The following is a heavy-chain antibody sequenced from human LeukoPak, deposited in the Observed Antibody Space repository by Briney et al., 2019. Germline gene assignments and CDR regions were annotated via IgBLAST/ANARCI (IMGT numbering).Heavy chain of an antibody. CDR3: EREGGWTFDF. Sequence: GGSLRLSCAASGFTFSSFEMNWVRQAPGKGLEWVSYISSGGSTRYYADSVKGRFTISRDSAKNSLYLQMNSLRAEDTAVYYCEREGGWTFDFWGRGTLVTVSS. CDR2: ISSGGSTR. CDR1: GFTFSSFE. D-gene: IGHD2-15*01. V-gene: IGHV3-48*03. J-gene: IGHJ4*02.